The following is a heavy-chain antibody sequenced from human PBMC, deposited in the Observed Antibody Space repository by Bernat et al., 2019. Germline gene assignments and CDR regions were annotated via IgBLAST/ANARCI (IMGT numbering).Heavy chain of an antibody. J-gene: IGHJ6*02. Sequence: EVQLVQSGAEVKKPGESLRISCKGSGYSFTSYWISWVRQMPGKGLEWMGRIDPSDSYTNYSPSFQGHVTISADKSISTAYLQWSSLKASDTAMYYCAGGIAVAYYCYYYGMDVWGQGTTVTVSS. V-gene: IGHV5-10-1*01. CDR2: IDPSDSYT. CDR3: AGGIAVAYYCYYYGMDV. CDR1: GYSFTSYW. D-gene: IGHD6-19*01.